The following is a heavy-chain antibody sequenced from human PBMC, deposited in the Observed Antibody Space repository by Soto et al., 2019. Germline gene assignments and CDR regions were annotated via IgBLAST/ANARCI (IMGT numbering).Heavy chain of an antibody. V-gene: IGHV4-59*01. Sequence: PSETLSLTCTVSGGSISSYYWSWIRQPPGKGLEWIGYIYYSGSTNYNPSLKSRVTISVDTSKNQFSLKLSSVTAADTAVYYCARDITLGNWFDPWGQGTLVTVSS. D-gene: IGHD1-20*01. J-gene: IGHJ5*02. CDR1: GGSISSYY. CDR3: ARDITLGNWFDP. CDR2: IYYSGST.